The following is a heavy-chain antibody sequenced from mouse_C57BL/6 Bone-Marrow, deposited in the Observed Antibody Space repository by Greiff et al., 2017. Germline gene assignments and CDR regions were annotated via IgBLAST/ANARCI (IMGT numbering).Heavy chain of an antibody. J-gene: IGHJ2*01. D-gene: IGHD1-1*01. CDR1: GFTFSDYG. V-gene: IGHV5-17*01. CDR2: ISSGSSTI. Sequence: EVKLVESGGGLVKPGGSLKLSCAASGFTFSDYGMHWVRQAPEKGLEWVAYISSGSSTIYYADTVKGRFTISRDNAKNTLFLQMTSLRSEDTAMYYCARRRDYYGSSYDYWGQGTTLTVSS. CDR3: ARRRDYYGSSYDY.